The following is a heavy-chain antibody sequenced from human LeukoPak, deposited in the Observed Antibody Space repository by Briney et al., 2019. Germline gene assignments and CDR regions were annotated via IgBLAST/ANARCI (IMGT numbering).Heavy chain of an antibody. V-gene: IGHV5-51*01. Sequence: EESLKISCKGSGYSFTSYWIGWVRQMPGKGLEWMGIIYPGDSDTRYSPSFQGQVTISADKSISTAYLQWSSLKASDTAMYYCARRITMVRGVIIRAFDIWGQGTMVTVSS. CDR3: ARRITMVRGVIIRAFDI. J-gene: IGHJ3*02. CDR2: IYPGDSDT. D-gene: IGHD3-10*01. CDR1: GYSFTSYW.